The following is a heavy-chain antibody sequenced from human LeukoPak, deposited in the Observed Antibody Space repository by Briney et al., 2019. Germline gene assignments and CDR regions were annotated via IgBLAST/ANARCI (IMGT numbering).Heavy chain of an antibody. V-gene: IGHV3-23*01. D-gene: IGHD3-10*01. J-gene: IGHJ4*02. CDR3: AKEWGDYGSGGFDY. CDR1: GITLSNYA. Sequence: GGSLRLSCAVSGITLSNYAMSWVRQAPGKGLEWVSAISGSGGSTYYADSAKGRFTISRDNSKNTLYLQMNSLRAEDTAVYYCAKEWGDYGSGGFDYWGQGTLVTVSS. CDR2: ISGSGGST.